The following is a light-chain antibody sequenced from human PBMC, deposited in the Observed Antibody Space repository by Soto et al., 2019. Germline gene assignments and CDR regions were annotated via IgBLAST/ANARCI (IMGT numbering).Light chain of an antibody. CDR2: GAS. Sequence: EIVLTQSAGTLSLSPGEGATLSCRDSESVSTNLAWYQQKAGQAPRLLIYGASTRATGIPARFSGSGSGTEFTLTISSLQSEDFAVYYCQQYSIWRTFGQGTKVDIK. CDR3: QQYSIWRT. J-gene: IGKJ1*01. CDR1: ESVSTN. V-gene: IGKV3-15*01.